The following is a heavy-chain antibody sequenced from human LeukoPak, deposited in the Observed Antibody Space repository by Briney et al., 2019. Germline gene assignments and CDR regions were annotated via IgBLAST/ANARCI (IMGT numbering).Heavy chain of an antibody. D-gene: IGHD4-11*01. J-gene: IGHJ4*02. CDR1: GFTISDGYH. CDR3: ARDLYSYYGSFDY. V-gene: IGHV4-38-2*02. CDR2: LYHSGNT. Sequence: SETLSLTRTVSGFTISDGYHWGWIRQPPGKGLEWIGTLYHSGNTYYKPSLKSRVTISVDTSKNQFSLTLTSVTAADTAVYYCARDLYSYYGSFDYWGQGTLVAVSS.